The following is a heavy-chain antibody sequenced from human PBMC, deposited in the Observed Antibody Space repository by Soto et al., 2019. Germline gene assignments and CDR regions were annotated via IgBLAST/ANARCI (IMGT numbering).Heavy chain of an antibody. Sequence: SETLSLTCTVSGGSISSYYWSWIRQPPGKGLEWIGYIYYSGSTNYNPSLKSRVTISVDTSKNQFSLKLSSVTAADTAVYYCARDSYGDYTFDYWGQGTLVTVSS. V-gene: IGHV4-59*01. J-gene: IGHJ4*02. CDR3: ARDSYGDYTFDY. CDR2: IYYSGST. D-gene: IGHD4-17*01. CDR1: GGSISSYY.